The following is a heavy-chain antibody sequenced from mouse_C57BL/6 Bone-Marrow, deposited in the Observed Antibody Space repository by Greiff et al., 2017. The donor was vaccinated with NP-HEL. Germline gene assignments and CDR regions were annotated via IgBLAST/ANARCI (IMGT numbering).Heavy chain of an antibody. D-gene: IGHD1-1*01. V-gene: IGHV1-82*01. Sequence: QVQLQQSGPELVKPGASVKISCKASGYAFSSSWMNWVKQRPGKGLEWIGRIYPGDGDTNYNGKFKGKATLTADKSSSTAYMQLSSLTSEDSAVYFCARGFYYYGSSFFDYWGQGTTLTVSS. J-gene: IGHJ2*01. CDR1: GYAFSSSW. CDR3: ARGFYYYGSSFFDY. CDR2: IYPGDGDT.